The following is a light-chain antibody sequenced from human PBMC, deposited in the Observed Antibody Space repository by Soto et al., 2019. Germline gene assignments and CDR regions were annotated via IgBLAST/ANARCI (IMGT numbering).Light chain of an antibody. CDR1: SSDVGGYNY. CDR3: SSYTSSRHVV. CDR2: EVS. J-gene: IGLJ2*01. Sequence: QSVLTQPASVSGSPGQSITISCTGTSSDVGGYNYVSWYQQHPGKAPKLMIYEVSNRPSGVSNRFSGSKSGNTASLTISGLQAEDEADYYCSSYTSSRHVVFGGGTQLTVL. V-gene: IGLV2-14*01.